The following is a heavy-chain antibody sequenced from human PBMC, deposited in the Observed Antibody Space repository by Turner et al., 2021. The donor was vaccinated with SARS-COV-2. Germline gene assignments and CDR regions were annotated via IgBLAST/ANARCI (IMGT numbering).Heavy chain of an antibody. CDR2: IYYSGST. D-gene: IGHD3-22*01. V-gene: IGHV4-39*01. J-gene: IGHJ6*02. CDR3: AGEEVVFRASHTLYYYGMDV. Sequence: QLQLQESGPGLVKPSETLSLTGTVSGGSISSSSYYWGWIRQPPGKGPEWIGSIYYSGSTYYNPSLKSRVTISVDTSKNQFSLKLSSVTAADTAVYYCAGEEVVFRASHTLYYYGMDVWGQGTTVTVSS. CDR1: GGSISSSSYY.